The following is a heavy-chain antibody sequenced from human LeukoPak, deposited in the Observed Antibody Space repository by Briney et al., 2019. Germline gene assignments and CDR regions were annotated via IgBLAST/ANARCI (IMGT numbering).Heavy chain of an antibody. V-gene: IGHV3-64*01. CDR1: GFVFSTYA. CDR2: ISGNGGYT. CDR3: ARDLFSGVEMATFDY. D-gene: IGHD5-24*01. J-gene: IGHJ4*02. Sequence: GGSLRLSCAASGFVFSTYAMHWVRQAPGKGLEYVSGISGNGGYTDYANSVKGRFTISRDNFKNTLYLQMGSLRAEDMAVYYCARDLFSGVEMATFDYWGQGTLVTVSS.